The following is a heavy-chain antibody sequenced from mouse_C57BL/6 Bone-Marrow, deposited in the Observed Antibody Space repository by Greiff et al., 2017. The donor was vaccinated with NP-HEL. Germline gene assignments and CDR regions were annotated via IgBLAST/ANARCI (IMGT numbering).Heavy chain of an antibody. CDR1: GYTFTDYY. CDR3: SGPYDFDY. V-gene: IGHV1-26*01. Sequence: EVQLQQSGPELVKPGASVKISCKASGYTFTDYYMNWVKQSHGKSLEWIGDINPNNGGTSYNQKFKGKATLTVDKSSSTAYMELRSLTSEDSAVYYCSGPYDFDYWGQGTTLTVSS. J-gene: IGHJ2*01. CDR2: INPNNGGT. D-gene: IGHD1-1*01.